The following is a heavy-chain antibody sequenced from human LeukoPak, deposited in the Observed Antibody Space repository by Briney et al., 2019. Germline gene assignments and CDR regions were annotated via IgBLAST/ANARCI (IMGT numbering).Heavy chain of an antibody. CDR3: ARGKTTVTTSYFDY. Sequence: PGGSLRLSCAASGFTVSSNYMSWVRQAPGKGLEQVSAIYSGGSTYYADSVKGRFTISRDNSKNTLYLQMNSLRAEDTAVYYCARGKTTVTTSYFDYWGQGTLVTVSS. V-gene: IGHV3-66*01. CDR1: GFTVSSNY. J-gene: IGHJ4*02. CDR2: IYSGGST. D-gene: IGHD4-17*01.